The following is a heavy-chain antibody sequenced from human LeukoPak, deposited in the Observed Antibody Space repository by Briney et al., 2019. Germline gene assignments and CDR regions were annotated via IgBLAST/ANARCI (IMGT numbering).Heavy chain of an antibody. CDR1: GGSISSYY. CDR3: ARASAVAGAYNFDY. CDR2: IYYSGST. Sequence: SETLSLTCTVSGGSISSYYWSWIRQPPGKGLEWIGYIYYSGSTNYNPSLKSRVTISVDMSKNQFSLKLTSVTAADTAVYYCARASAVAGAYNFDYWGQGTLVTVSS. J-gene: IGHJ4*02. V-gene: IGHV4-59*01. D-gene: IGHD6-19*01.